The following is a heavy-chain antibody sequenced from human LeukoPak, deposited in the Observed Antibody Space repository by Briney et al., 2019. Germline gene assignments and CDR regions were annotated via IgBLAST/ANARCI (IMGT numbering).Heavy chain of an antibody. V-gene: IGHV1-2*02. CDR2: INPNTGAT. D-gene: IGHD1-26*01. CDR1: GYTFTSYG. Sequence: GASVKVSCKASGYTFTSYGISWVRQAPGQGLEWMGCINPNTGATHYAQRFQGRVTVTRDTSILTAYMDLSGLTFDDRAVYYCAREFVGYHLDVWGQGTTVTVSS. CDR3: AREFVGYHLDV. J-gene: IGHJ6*02.